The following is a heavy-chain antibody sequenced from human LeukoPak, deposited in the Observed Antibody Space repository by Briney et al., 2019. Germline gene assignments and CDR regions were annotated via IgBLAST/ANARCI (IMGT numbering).Heavy chain of an antibody. CDR3: ARTARSSSSLNFDY. J-gene: IGHJ4*02. CDR2: IYYSGST. Sequence: SETLSLTCTVSGGSISSSSYYWGWIRQPPGKGLEWIGSIYYSGSTYYNPSLKSRVTISVHTSKNQFSLKLGSVTAADTAVYYCARTARSSSSLNFDYWGQGTLVTVSS. CDR1: GGSISSSSYY. D-gene: IGHD6-6*01. V-gene: IGHV4-39*01.